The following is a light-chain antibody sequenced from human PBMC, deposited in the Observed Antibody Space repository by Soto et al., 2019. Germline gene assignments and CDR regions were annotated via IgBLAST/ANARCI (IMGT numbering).Light chain of an antibody. J-gene: IGKJ5*01. CDR2: EVS. CDR1: QRLLHITGETF. CDR3: MQSTQLPPT. Sequence: DVVMTQTPRSLSVAPGRRASISGKSSQRLLHITGETFLFWYLQKPGQSPQLLIYEVSTRVSGVPDRFSGSGSGTDFTLEISRVETDDVGIYYCMQSTQLPPTFGQGTRLEIK. V-gene: IGKV2D-29*02.